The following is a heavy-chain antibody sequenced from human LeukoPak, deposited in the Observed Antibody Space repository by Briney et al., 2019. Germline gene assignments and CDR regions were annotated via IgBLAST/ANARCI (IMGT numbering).Heavy chain of an antibody. CDR2: ISPSGGST. V-gene: IGHV1-46*01. D-gene: IGHD3-22*01. CDR1: GYTFASYY. J-gene: IGHJ4*02. CDR3: AREGTYDSSGYYIDY. Sequence: ASVKVSCKASGYTFASYYMHWVRQAPGQGLEWMGIISPSGGSTKYAQKFQGRFTMTRDTSTSTVYMEVSSLTSEDTAVYYCAREGTYDSSGYYIDYWGQGTLVTVSS.